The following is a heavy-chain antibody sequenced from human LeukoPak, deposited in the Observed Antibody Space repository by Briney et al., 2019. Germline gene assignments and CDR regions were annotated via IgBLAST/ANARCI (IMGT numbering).Heavy chain of an antibody. D-gene: IGHD3-3*01. CDR2: INPNSGGT. CDR3: ARLPFWSGYGSY. V-gene: IGHV1-2*06. CDR1: GYIFTNYG. J-gene: IGHJ4*02. Sequence: GASVKVSCKASGYIFTNYGISWVRQAPGQGLEWMGRINPNSGGTNYAQKFQGRVTMTRDTSISTAYMELSRLRSDDTAVYYCARLPFWSGYGSYWGQGTLVTVSS.